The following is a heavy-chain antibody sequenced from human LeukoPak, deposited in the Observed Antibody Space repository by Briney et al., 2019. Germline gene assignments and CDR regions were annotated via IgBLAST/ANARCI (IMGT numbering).Heavy chain of an antibody. V-gene: IGHV3-23*01. CDR1: GFTFSSYG. CDR2: ISGSGGST. D-gene: IGHD2-15*01. CDR3: ARGDEVVAADYYYYMDV. Sequence: GGTLRLSCAASGFTFSSYGMSWVRQAPGKGLEWVSAISGSGGSTYYADSVKGQFTISRDNSKNTLYLQMNSLRAEDTAVYYCARGDEVVAADYYYYMDVWGKGTTVTISS. J-gene: IGHJ6*03.